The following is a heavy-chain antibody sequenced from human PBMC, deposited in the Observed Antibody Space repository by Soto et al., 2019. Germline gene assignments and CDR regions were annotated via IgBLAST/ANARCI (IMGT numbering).Heavy chain of an antibody. CDR3: ARESESGAFDI. J-gene: IGHJ3*02. V-gene: IGHV4-30-2*01. Sequence: SETLSLTCAVSGGSISSGGYSWSWIRQPPGKGLEWIGYIHHSGSTYYNPSLKSRVTISVDRSKNQFSLKLSSVTAADTAVYYCARESESGAFDIWGQGTMVTVSS. CDR2: IHHSGST. CDR1: GGSISSGGYS.